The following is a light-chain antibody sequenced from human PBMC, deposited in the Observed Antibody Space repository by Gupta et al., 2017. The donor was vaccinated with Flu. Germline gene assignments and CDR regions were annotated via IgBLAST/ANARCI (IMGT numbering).Light chain of an antibody. CDR3: SSYTSSSTDVV. Sequence: TFYGTGTSSDVGGYNYVSWYQQHPGKAPKLMIYEVSNRPSGVSNRFSGSKSGNTASLTISGLQAEDEADYYCSSYTSSSTDVVFGGGTKLTVL. CDR1: SSDVGGYNY. CDR2: EVS. V-gene: IGLV2-14*01. J-gene: IGLJ2*01.